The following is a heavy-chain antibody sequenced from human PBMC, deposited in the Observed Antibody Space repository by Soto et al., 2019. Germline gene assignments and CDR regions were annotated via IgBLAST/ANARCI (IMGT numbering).Heavy chain of an antibody. D-gene: IGHD3-16*01. CDR2: IYQTGST. CDR1: NGSITSGNW. Sequence: PSDTLSLTCAVSNGSITSGNWWSWVRQPPGKGLEWIGDIYQTGSTNYNPSLRSRVIISVDKSKNNFSLSLSSVTAADTAVYFCARVWGALAPIAGWFGPWGRGILVTVSS. CDR3: ARVWGALAPIAGWFGP. V-gene: IGHV4-4*02. J-gene: IGHJ5*02.